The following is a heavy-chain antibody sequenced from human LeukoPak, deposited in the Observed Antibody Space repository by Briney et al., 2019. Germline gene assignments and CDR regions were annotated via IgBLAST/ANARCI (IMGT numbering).Heavy chain of an antibody. J-gene: IGHJ4*02. CDR3: ARLEHGYCSSTSCAD. Sequence: GGSLRLSCAASGFTLSRYFIQWVRQAPGKGLVWVSRINSDESSTSYADSVKGRFTISRDNAKNTLYLQMNSLRAEDTAVYYCARLEHGYCSSTSCADWGQGTLVTVSS. D-gene: IGHD2-2*01. V-gene: IGHV3-74*01. CDR1: GFTLSRYF. CDR2: INSDESST.